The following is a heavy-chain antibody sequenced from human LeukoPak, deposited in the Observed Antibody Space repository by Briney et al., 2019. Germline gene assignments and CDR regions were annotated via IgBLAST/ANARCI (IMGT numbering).Heavy chain of an antibody. CDR2: INEDGSEK. J-gene: IGHJ4*02. Sequence: GGSLRLPCAASGFTLGSYWMSWVRQAPGKGLEWVANINEDGSEKYYVDPVKGRFTISRDNAKNSLYLQMNSLRAEDTAVYYCARAKVTNDYWGQGTLVTVSS. CDR1: GFTLGSYW. CDR3: ARAKVTNDY. D-gene: IGHD4-17*01. V-gene: IGHV3-7*03.